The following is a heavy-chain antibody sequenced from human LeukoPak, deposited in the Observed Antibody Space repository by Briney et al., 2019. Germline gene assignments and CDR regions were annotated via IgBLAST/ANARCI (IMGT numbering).Heavy chain of an antibody. V-gene: IGHV1-2*02. CDR2: INPNSSGT. J-gene: IGHJ4*02. Sequence: ASVKVSCKASGYTFTGYYMHWVRQAPGQGLEWMGWINPNSSGTNYAQKFQGRVTMTRDTSISTAYMELSRLRSDDTAVYYCAKAVVPVISQHYFDYWGQGTLVTVSS. CDR3: AKAVVPVISQHYFDY. CDR1: GYTFTGYY. D-gene: IGHD3-22*01.